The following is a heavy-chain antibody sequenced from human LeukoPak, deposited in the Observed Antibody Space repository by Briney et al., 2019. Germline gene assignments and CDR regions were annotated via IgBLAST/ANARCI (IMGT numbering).Heavy chain of an antibody. Sequence: PGGSLRLSGAASGFTFDDYAMHWVRQAPGKGLEWVSGISGNSGSIGYADSVKGRFTISRDNAKNSLYLHMNSLRAEDIALYDCAKGSVVVAARGAFDIWGQGTMVTVSS. CDR3: AKGSVVVAARGAFDI. J-gene: IGHJ3*02. V-gene: IGHV3-9*03. CDR2: ISGNSGSI. D-gene: IGHD2-15*01. CDR1: GFTFDDYA.